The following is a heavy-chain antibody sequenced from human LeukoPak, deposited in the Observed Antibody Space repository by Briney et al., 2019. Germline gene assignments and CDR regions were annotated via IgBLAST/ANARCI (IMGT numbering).Heavy chain of an antibody. CDR3: AKGRYSGSPYYFDY. Sequence: GGSLRLSCAASGFTFSSYSMNWVRQAPGKGLEWVSSISSSSSYIYYADSVRGRFTISRDNSKTTLFLQMNSLRAEDTAVYYCAKGRYSGSPYYFDYWGQGTLVTVSS. CDR2: ISSSSSYI. J-gene: IGHJ4*02. D-gene: IGHD1-26*01. V-gene: IGHV3-21*04. CDR1: GFTFSSYS.